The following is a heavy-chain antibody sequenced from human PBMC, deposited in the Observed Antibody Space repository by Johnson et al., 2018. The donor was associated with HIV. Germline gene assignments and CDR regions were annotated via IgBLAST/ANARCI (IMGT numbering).Heavy chain of an antibody. J-gene: IGHJ3*01. V-gene: IGHV3-11*01. CDR1: GFTFSDYY. D-gene: IGHD3-22*01. CDR2: ISSSGSTM. CDR3: ARQHSYDSSGQGGGLDV. Sequence: QVQLVESGGGLVKPGGSLRLSCAASGFTFSDYYMTWIRQAPGKGLEWVSYISSSGSTMYYADSVKGRFTISRENVNSSLYLQMNSLRAEDTALYYCARQHSYDSSGQGGGLDVWGQGTMVTVSS.